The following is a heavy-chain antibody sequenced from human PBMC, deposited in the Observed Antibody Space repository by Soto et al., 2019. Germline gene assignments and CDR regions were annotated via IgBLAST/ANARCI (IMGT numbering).Heavy chain of an antibody. CDR2: INANSGDT. Sequence: XSVKVSCRASGYTFSGHYMHWIRQAPVQGPEWLGWINANSGDTDRAPRFQDRLTMTRDTSISTAYMELSRLRSDDTAVYYCARGGALDGTSPPFNHWGQGTLVTVSS. D-gene: IGHD1-1*01. J-gene: IGHJ4*02. V-gene: IGHV1-2*02. CDR1: GYTFSGHY. CDR3: ARGGALDGTSPPFNH.